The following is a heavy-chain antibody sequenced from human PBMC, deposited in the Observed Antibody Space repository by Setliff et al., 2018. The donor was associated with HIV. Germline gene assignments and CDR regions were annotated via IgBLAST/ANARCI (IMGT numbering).Heavy chain of an antibody. J-gene: IGHJ6*04. V-gene: IGHV4-61*09. D-gene: IGHD2-8*01. Sequence: SETLSLTCTVSGDSITRGSYYWSWIRQPAGKGLEWIGHIYTSGKTHYSPSLKSRITISADTAKNQLSLNLSSVTAAYTAVYYCARDQRYCTNALCPDALDVWGKGTTVTVSS. CDR2: IYTSGKT. CDR3: ARDQRYCTNALCPDALDV. CDR1: GDSITRGSYY.